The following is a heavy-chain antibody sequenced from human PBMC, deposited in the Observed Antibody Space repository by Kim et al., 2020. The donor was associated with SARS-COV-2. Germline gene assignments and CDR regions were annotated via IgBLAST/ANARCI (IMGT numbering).Heavy chain of an antibody. Sequence: ASVKVSCKASGYTFTSYYMHWVRQAPGQGLEWMGIINPSGGSTSYAQKFQGRVTMTRDTSTSTVYMELSSLRSEDTAVYYCARTPLPYYDYVWGSYRYNYFDYWGQGTLVTVSS. J-gene: IGHJ4*02. CDR3: ARTPLPYYDYVWGSYRYNYFDY. D-gene: IGHD3-16*02. V-gene: IGHV1-46*01. CDR2: INPSGGST. CDR1: GYTFTSYY.